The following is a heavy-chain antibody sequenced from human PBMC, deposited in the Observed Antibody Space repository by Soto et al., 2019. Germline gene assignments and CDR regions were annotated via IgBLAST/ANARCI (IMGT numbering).Heavy chain of an antibody. CDR1: GYTFTGYY. CDR3: ARSRITINLSTYPRRSEEAGYYYMDV. D-gene: IGHD3-3*01. J-gene: IGHJ6*03. Sequence: GASVKVSCKASGYTFTGYYMHWVRQAPGQGLEWMGWINPNSGGTNYAQKFQGWVTMTRDTSISTAYMELSRLRSDDTAVYYCARSRITINLSTYPRRSEEAGYYYMDVWGKGTTVTVSS. V-gene: IGHV1-2*04. CDR2: INPNSGGT.